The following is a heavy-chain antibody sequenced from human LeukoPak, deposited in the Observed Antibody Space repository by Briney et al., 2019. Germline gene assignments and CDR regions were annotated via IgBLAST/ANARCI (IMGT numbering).Heavy chain of an antibody. Sequence: GGSLRLSCAASGFTFTNHGMSWVRQAPGKGLEWVSVISGSGGTTYYADSVQGRFTISRDNSKNTLSLQMNSLRAEDTAIYYCAKDRSSTLWYLDYWGQGAQVTVSS. V-gene: IGHV3-23*01. CDR3: AKDRSSTLWYLDY. J-gene: IGHJ4*02. CDR2: ISGSGGTT. D-gene: IGHD2-2*01. CDR1: GFTFTNHG.